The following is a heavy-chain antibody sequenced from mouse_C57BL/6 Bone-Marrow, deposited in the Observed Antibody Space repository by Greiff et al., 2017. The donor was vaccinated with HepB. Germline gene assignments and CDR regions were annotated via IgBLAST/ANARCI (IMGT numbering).Heavy chain of an antibody. D-gene: IGHD2-2*01. J-gene: IGHJ1*03. CDR2: ISSGGDYI. CDR3: TREGGIYYGYDGLCV. Sequence: EVQLVESGEGLVKPGGSLKLSCAASGFTFSSYAMSWVRQTPEKRLEWVAYISSGGDYIYYADTVKGRFTISRDNARNTLYLQMSSLKSEDTAMYYCTREGGIYYGYDGLCVWGTGTTVTVSS. V-gene: IGHV5-9-1*02. CDR1: GFTFSSYA.